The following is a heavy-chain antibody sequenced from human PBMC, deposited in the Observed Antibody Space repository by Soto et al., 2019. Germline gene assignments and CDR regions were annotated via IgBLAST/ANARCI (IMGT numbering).Heavy chain of an antibody. D-gene: IGHD1-1*01. J-gene: IGHJ6*01. CDR2: IYYSGST. Sequence: SETLSLTCTVSGGSLSSYYWSWIRQPPGKGLEWIGYIYYSGSTNYNPSLKSRVTISVDTSKNQFSLKLSSVTAAETAVYYCANKKHDDVKDVWGQGTTVPVSS. V-gene: IGHV4-59*08. CDR3: ANKKHDDVKDV. CDR1: GGSLSSYY.